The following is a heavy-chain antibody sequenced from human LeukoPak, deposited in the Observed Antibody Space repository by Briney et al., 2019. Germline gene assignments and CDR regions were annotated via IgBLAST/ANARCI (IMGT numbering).Heavy chain of an antibody. D-gene: IGHD5-12*01. J-gene: IGHJ3*02. Sequence: ASVTVSCKVSGHTLTELSMHWVRQAPGKGLEWMGGFYPEDGETIYAQKFQGRVTMTEDTSTDTAYMELSSLRSEDTAVYYCATLPDIVATSAAFDIWGQGTMVTVSS. CDR3: ATLPDIVATSAAFDI. CDR1: GHTLTELS. V-gene: IGHV1-24*01. CDR2: FYPEDGET.